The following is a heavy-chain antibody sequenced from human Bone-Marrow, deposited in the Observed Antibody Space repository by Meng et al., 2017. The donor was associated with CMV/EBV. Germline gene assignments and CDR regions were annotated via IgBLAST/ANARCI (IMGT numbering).Heavy chain of an antibody. Sequence: SETLSLTCTVSGGSISSSSYYWGWIRQPPGKGLEWIGSIYYSGSTYYNPSLKSRVTISVDTSKNQFSLKLSSVTAADTAVYYCAREVYYYDSSGYVDWGQGTLVTVSS. CDR3: AREVYYYDSSGYVD. J-gene: IGHJ4*02. D-gene: IGHD3-22*01. V-gene: IGHV4-39*07. CDR1: GGSISSSSYY. CDR2: IYYSGST.